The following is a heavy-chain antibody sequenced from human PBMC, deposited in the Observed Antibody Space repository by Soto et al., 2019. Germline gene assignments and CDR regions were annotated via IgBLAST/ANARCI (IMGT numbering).Heavy chain of an antibody. CDR2: ISAYNGNT. V-gene: IGHV1-18*01. Sequence: QVQLVQSGAEVKKPGASVKVSCKASGYTFTSYGISWVRQAPGQGLEWMGWISAYNGNTNYAQKLQGRVTMTTDTSTGTAYRERRSLRSDDPAVFYVSRGGGGGGFDYWGQGTLVTVSS. D-gene: IGHD3-16*01. CDR3: SRGGGGGGFDY. CDR1: GYTFTSYG. J-gene: IGHJ4*02.